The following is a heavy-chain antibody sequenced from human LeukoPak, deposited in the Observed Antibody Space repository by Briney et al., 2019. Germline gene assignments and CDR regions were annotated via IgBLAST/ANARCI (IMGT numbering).Heavy chain of an antibody. CDR2: INHSGST. CDR1: SGSFSGYY. D-gene: IGHD3-10*01. CDR3: AGGRYYGSGSYYTNY. V-gene: IGHV4-34*01. J-gene: IGHJ4*02. Sequence: SETLSLTCAVYSGSFSGYYWSWIRRPPGKGLEWIGEINHSGSTNYNPSLKSRVTISVDTSKNQFSLKLSSVTAADTAVYYCAGGRYYGSGSYYTNYWGQGTLVTVSS.